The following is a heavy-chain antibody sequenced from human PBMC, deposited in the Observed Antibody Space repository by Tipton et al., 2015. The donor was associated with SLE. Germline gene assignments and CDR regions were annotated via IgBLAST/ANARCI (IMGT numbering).Heavy chain of an antibody. J-gene: IGHJ3*02. CDR3: ARDRDIVPEPVPIPPAFDI. Sequence: TLSLTCTVSGGSISSSSYYWGWIRQSPGKGLEWIGSIYCSGSTYYNPSLKSRVTVSADTSKNQFSLKLSSVTAADTAVYYCARDRDIVPEPVPIPPAFDIWGQGTMVTVSS. D-gene: IGHD2-2*02. CDR2: IYCSGST. V-gene: IGHV4-39*07. CDR1: GGSISSSSYY.